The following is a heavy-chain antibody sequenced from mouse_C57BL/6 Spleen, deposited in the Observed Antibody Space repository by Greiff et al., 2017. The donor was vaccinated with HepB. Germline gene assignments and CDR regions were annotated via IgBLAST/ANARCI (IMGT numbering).Heavy chain of an antibody. Sequence: EVNLVESGGGLVKPGGSLKLSCAASGFTFSSYAMSWVRQTPEKRLEWVATISDGGSYTYYPDNVKGRFTISKDKAKNNLYLQMSQLKSEDTAMYYCARDNWDFDYWGQGTTLTVSS. D-gene: IGHD4-1*01. J-gene: IGHJ2*01. CDR2: ISDGGSYT. CDR3: ARDNWDFDY. CDR1: GFTFSSYA. V-gene: IGHV5-4*01.